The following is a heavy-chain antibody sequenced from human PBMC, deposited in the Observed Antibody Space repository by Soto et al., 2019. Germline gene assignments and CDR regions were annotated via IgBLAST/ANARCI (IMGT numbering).Heavy chain of an antibody. Sequence: GGSMRLSCAASGFTFSSYSMNWVRQAPGKGLEWVSSISSSSSYIYYADSVKGRFTISRDNAKNSLYQQMNSLRAEDTAVYYCARDLSSSFGMEVWGHGTKGTVSS. V-gene: IGHV3-21*01. CDR3: ARDLSSSFGMEV. CDR1: GFTFSSYS. D-gene: IGHD6-6*01. J-gene: IGHJ6*01. CDR2: ISSSSSYI.